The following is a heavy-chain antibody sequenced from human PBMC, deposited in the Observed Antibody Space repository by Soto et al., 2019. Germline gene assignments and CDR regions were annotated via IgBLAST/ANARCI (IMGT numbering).Heavy chain of an antibody. CDR2: ISGSGGST. CDR3: AKDDDFWSGYSDY. J-gene: IGHJ4*02. CDR1: GFTFSSYA. D-gene: IGHD3-3*01. V-gene: IGHV3-23*01. Sequence: LRLSCAASGFTFSSYAMSWVRQAPGKGLEWVSAISGSGGSTYYADSVKGRFTISRDNSKNTLYLQMNSLRAEDTAVYYCAKDDDFWSGYSDYWGQGTLVTVSS.